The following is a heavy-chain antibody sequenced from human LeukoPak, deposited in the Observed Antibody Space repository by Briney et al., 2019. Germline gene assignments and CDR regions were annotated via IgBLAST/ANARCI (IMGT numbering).Heavy chain of an antibody. J-gene: IGHJ5*02. CDR3: AREGDYSNYLYNWFDP. D-gene: IGHD4-11*01. V-gene: IGHV1-46*01. CDR2: INPSGGST. CDR1: GYTFTSYY. Sequence: ASVKVSCKASGYTFTSYYMHWVRQAPGQGLEWMGIINPSGGSTSYAQKFQGRVTMTRDMSTSTVCMELSSLRSEDTAVYYCAREGDYSNYLYNWFDPWGQGTLVTVSS.